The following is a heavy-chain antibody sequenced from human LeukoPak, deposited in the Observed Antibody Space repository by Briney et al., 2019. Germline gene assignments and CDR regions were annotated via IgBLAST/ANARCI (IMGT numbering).Heavy chain of an antibody. CDR2: IRYDGSNK. V-gene: IGHV3-30*02. CDR3: VGLTTVVTLYFDY. J-gene: IGHJ4*02. CDR1: GFTFSSYG. Sequence: GGSLRLSCAASGFTFSSYGMHWVRQAPGKGLEWVAFIRYDGSNKYYADSAKGRFTISRDNSKNTLYLQTNSLRAEDTAVYYCVGLTTVVTLYFDYWGQGTLVTVSS. D-gene: IGHD4-23*01.